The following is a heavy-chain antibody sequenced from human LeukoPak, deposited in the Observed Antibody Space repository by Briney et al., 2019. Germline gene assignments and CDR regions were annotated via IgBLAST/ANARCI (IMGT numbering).Heavy chain of an antibody. J-gene: IGHJ4*02. CDR1: GFTSSA. V-gene: IGHV3-30-3*01. Sequence: PGRSLRLSCAASGFTSSAMHWVRQAPGEGLEWVAVISYDGNNKYYADSVKGRFTVSRDNSNNTLYLQMNSLRAEDTAVYYCAKDRIVGATNYFDYWGQGTLVTVSS. CDR2: ISYDGNNK. D-gene: IGHD1-26*01. CDR3: AKDRIVGATNYFDY.